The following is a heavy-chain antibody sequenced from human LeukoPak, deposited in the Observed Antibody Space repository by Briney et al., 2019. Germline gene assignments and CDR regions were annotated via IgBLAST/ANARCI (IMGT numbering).Heavy chain of an antibody. CDR1: GFTFSSYE. J-gene: IGHJ4*02. CDR3: ARRRYSGSSFDY. CDR2: ISSSGSTI. Sequence: GGSLRLSCAAPGFTFSSYEMNWVRQAPGKGLEWVSYISSSGSTIYYADSVKGRFTISRDNAKNSLYLQMNSLRAEDTAVYYCARRRYSGSSFDYWGQGTLVTVSS. D-gene: IGHD1-26*01. V-gene: IGHV3-48*03.